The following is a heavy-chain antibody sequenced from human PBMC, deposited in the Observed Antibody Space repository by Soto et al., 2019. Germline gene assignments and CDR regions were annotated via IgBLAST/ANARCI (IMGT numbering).Heavy chain of an antibody. CDR3: ARDHGPRGAFDS. CDR1: GGSISSRGYY. CDR2: LPYSGTT. D-gene: IGHD3-10*01. Sequence: QVQLQESGPGLVKPSQTLSLTCTVSGGSISSRGYYWDWIRQHPGEGLGWIGYLPYSGTTNYNPSLQIQXXSXAXXSNNQLSLKLRSVTAADTAVYYCARDHGPRGAFDSWGQGTTVTVSS. V-gene: IGHV4-31*01. J-gene: IGHJ3*01.